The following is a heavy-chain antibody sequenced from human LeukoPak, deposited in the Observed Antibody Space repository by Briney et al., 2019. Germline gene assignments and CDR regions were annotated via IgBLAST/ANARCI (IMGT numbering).Heavy chain of an antibody. Sequence: PGGSLRLSCAASGFTFSTYPMSWVHQAPGKGLEWVSGISGSGGSTYYADSVKGRFTISRDISKNTLYLQMNSLRAEDTAVYYCAKDEGSGWYYFDYWGQGSLVTVSS. CDR2: ISGSGGST. J-gene: IGHJ4*02. CDR3: AKDEGSGWYYFDY. CDR1: GFTFSTYP. V-gene: IGHV3-23*01. D-gene: IGHD6-19*01.